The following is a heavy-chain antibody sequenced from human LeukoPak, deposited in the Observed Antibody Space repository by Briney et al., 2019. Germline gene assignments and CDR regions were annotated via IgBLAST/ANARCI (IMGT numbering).Heavy chain of an antibody. CDR3: ARHTTVVPPHYFDY. V-gene: IGHV4-59*08. CDR1: GVSISSYY. D-gene: IGHD4-23*01. Sequence: SETLSLTCTVSGVSISSYYWSWLRQPPGKGLEGIGYIYYSGSTNYNPSLKSRVTISLDTSKNQISLKLSSVTAADTAVYYCARHTTVVPPHYFDYWGQGTLVTVSS. CDR2: IYYSGST. J-gene: IGHJ4*02.